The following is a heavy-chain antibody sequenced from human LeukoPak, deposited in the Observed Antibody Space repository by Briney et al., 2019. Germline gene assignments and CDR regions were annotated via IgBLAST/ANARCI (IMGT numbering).Heavy chain of an antibody. J-gene: IGHJ1*01. V-gene: IGHV3-66*01. Sequence: GGSLRLSCAASGFTVSSNYMSWVRQAPGKGLEWVPVIYSGGSTYYADSVKGRFTISRDNSKNTLYLQMNNLRAEDTAVYYCAGSSVATSEYFQHWGQGTLVTVSS. D-gene: IGHD5-12*01. CDR2: IYSGGST. CDR1: GFTVSSNY. CDR3: AGSSVATSEYFQH.